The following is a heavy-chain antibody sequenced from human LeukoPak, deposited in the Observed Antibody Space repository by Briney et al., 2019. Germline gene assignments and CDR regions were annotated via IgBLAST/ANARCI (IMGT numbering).Heavy chain of an antibody. CDR2: INPKSGDT. J-gene: IGHJ2*01. Sequence: ASAKVSFNASGYTFTCYYIHWVRHAPGQGLEWMGWINPKSGDTRYPQTFQARVTMTRDTSTSTAYMELSRLRSDDTAMYYCATRYGSGSPISYLDLWGRGSLVTVS. D-gene: IGHD3-10*01. CDR3: ATRYGSGSPISYLDL. V-gene: IGHV1-2*02. CDR1: GYTFTCYY.